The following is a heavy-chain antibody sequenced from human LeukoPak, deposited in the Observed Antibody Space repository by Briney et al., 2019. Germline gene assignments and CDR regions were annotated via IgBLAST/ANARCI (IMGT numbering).Heavy chain of an antibody. Sequence: PGGSLRLSCAASGFTFSSYAMSWVRQAPGKGLEWVSAISGSGGSTYYADSVKGRFTISRDNSKNTLYLQMNSLRAEDTAVYYCARLSAYYYGSQFYYYMDVWGKGTTVTVS. CDR3: ARLSAYYYGSQFYYYMDV. CDR1: GFTFSSYA. V-gene: IGHV3-23*01. D-gene: IGHD3-10*01. CDR2: ISGSGGST. J-gene: IGHJ6*03.